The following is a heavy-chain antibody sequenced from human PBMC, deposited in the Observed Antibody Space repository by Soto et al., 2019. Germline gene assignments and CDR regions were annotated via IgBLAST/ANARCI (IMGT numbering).Heavy chain of an antibody. J-gene: IGHJ3*02. CDR1: GYTFTNYA. CDR3: ARASPIQNSFDI. D-gene: IGHD2-21*01. V-gene: IGHV1-3*01. Sequence: ASVKVSCKASGYTFTNYAIQWVRQAPGQRLEWMGWINGGNGNTTYSQKFQGRFNITRDTFATTAYMELSSLNYEDTADYSNARASPIQNSFDIGGQGTTATFS. CDR2: INGGNGNT.